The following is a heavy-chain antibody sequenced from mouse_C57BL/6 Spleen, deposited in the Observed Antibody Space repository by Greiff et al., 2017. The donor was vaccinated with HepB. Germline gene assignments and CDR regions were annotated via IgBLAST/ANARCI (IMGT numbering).Heavy chain of an antibody. V-gene: IGHV1-64*01. J-gene: IGHJ3*01. D-gene: IGHD2-4*01. Sequence: QVQLQQPGAELVKPGASVKLSCKASGYTFTSYWMHWVKQRPGQGLEWIGMIHPNSGSTNYNEKFKSKATLTVDKSSSTAYMQLSSLTSEDSAVYYCAREDDYGPPFAYWGQGTLVTVSA. CDR1: GYTFTSYW. CDR2: IHPNSGST. CDR3: AREDDYGPPFAY.